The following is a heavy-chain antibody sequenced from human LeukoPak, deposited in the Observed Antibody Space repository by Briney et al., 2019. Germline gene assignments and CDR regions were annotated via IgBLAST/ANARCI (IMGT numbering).Heavy chain of an antibody. CDR2: IYSGGST. V-gene: IGHV3-53*01. J-gene: IGHJ6*02. CDR1: GFTVSSNY. Sequence: GGSLRLSCAASGFTVSSNYMSWVRQAPGKGLEWVSVIYSGGSTYYADSAKGRFTISRDNSKNTLYLQMNSLRAEDTAVYYCASLEYYYYYGMDVWGQGTTVTVSS. CDR3: ASLEYYYYYGMDV.